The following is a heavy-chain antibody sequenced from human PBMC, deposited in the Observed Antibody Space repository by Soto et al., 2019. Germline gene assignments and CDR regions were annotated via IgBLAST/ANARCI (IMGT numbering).Heavy chain of an antibody. Sequence: PSETLSLTCTVSGGSTNSYYWSWVRQPPGKGLEWIGYIFRSGSTTSNPSLKSRLIISIDMSKNQFSLKLTSVTAADTAVYYCARFSRMAAADYWGQGTLVTVSS. CDR3: ARFSRMAAADY. V-gene: IGHV4-59*01. J-gene: IGHJ4*02. D-gene: IGHD6-13*01. CDR2: IFRSGST. CDR1: GGSTNSYY.